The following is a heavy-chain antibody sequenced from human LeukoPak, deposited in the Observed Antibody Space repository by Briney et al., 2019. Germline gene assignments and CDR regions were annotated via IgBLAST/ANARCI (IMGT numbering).Heavy chain of an antibody. CDR2: TYYRSKWYH. V-gene: IGHV6-1*01. J-gene: IGHJ4*02. Sequence: SQTLSLTCAISGDSVSSTSAAWNWIRQSLSRGLEWLGRTYYRSKWYHDYTVSVKSRITINPDTSKNQFSLQLNSVTPEDTAVYYCARSSEQWLVLDFWGQGTLVTVSS. CDR3: ARSSEQWLVLDF. CDR1: GDSVSSTSAA. D-gene: IGHD6-19*01.